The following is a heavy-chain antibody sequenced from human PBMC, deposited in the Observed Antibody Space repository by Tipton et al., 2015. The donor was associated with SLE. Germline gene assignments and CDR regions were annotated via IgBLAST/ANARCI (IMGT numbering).Heavy chain of an antibody. CDR1: GSTFTNSW. D-gene: IGHD2/OR15-2a*01. Sequence: SLRLSCAASGSTFTNSWMHWVRQAPGKGLVWVSRISDGSSTTYADSVRGRFTISRDNAKNTLYLQMNSLRAEDTAVYYCARVESTSWAFDVWGQGTIVTVSS. J-gene: IGHJ3*01. CDR3: ARVESTSWAFDV. V-gene: IGHV3-74*03. CDR2: ISDGSST.